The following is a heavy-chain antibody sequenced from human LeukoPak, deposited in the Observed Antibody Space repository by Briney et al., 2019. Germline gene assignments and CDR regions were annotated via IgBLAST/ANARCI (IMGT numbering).Heavy chain of an antibody. Sequence: GGSLRLSCAASGFTFSSYSMNWVRQAPGKGLEWVSSISSSSSYIYYADSVKGRFTISRDNAKNSLYLQMNSLRAEDTAVYYCARSNDWYSSGFFAYWGQGTLVTVSS. CDR2: ISSSSSYI. CDR3: ARSNDWYSSGFFAY. J-gene: IGHJ4*02. CDR1: GFTFSSYS. D-gene: IGHD6-19*01. V-gene: IGHV3-21*01.